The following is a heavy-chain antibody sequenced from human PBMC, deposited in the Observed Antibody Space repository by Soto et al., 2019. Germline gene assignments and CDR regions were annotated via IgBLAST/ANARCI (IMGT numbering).Heavy chain of an antibody. CDR2: ISYDGSNK. CDR3: AKAYDFWSGYGEFVGAFDI. V-gene: IGHV3-30*18. D-gene: IGHD3-3*01. Sequence: PVGSLRLSCAASGFTFSSYGMHWVRQAPGKGLEWVAVISYDGSNKYYADSVKGRFTISRDNSKNTLYLQMNSLRAEDTAVYYCAKAYDFWSGYGEFVGAFDIWGQGTMVTVSS. J-gene: IGHJ3*02. CDR1: GFTFSSYG.